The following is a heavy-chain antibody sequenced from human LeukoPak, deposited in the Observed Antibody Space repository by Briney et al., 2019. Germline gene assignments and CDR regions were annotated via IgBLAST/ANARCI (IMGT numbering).Heavy chain of an antibody. CDR2: ITSRGSTI. V-gene: IGHV3-11*01. Sequence: GGSLRLSCAASGFTFSDYYLTWIRQAPGKGLEWVSYITSRGSTIYHADSVKGRFTISRGNAKNSLYLQMNSLRAEDTAVYYCARDPTPYCSGGSCYYVDYWGQGTLVTVSS. CDR3: ARDPTPYCSGGSCYYVDY. CDR1: GFTFSDYY. J-gene: IGHJ4*02. D-gene: IGHD2-15*01.